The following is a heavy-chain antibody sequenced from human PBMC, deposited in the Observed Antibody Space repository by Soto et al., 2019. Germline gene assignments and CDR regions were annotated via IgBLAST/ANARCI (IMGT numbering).Heavy chain of an antibody. CDR1: GFNFRTFT. V-gene: IGHV3-30*09. CDR2: ISYDGINA. CDR3: AKDGVNYASLSPVDY. J-gene: IGHJ4*02. D-gene: IGHD2-2*01. Sequence: QIHLVESGGGVVQPGRSLRLFCASSGFNFRTFTMHWVRQAPGKGLEWVAGISYDGINAYYADSVKGRFAISRDNSKNTVSLLINSLRPADTAAYYCAKDGVNYASLSPVDYWGQGTLVTVSS.